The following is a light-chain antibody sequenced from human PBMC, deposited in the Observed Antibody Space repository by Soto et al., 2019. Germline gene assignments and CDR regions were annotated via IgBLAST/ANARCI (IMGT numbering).Light chain of an antibody. CDR1: QSISTY. V-gene: IGKV1-39*01. CDR3: QQNYRAPWT. CDR2: AAS. Sequence: DIQMTQSPSSLSASGGDRVTVTCRARQSISTYVNWYQHKPGKAPKVVIYAASTLPSGVPSRFSGSGSGTDFTLTINNLQPDDIATYYCQQNYRAPWTFGQGTKVEVK. J-gene: IGKJ1*01.